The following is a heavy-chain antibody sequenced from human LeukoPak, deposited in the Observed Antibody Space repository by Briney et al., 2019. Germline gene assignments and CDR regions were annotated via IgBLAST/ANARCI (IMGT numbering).Heavy chain of an antibody. J-gene: IGHJ4*02. Sequence: PSETLSLTCTVSGGSISSSSYYWGWIRQPPGKGLEWIGSIYYSGSTYYNPSLKSRITICVDTSKNQFSLNLSSVTAAAADADYYARQREGSGWRYFDYWGQGTLVTVSS. CDR3: ARQREGSGWRYFDY. D-gene: IGHD6-19*01. V-gene: IGHV4-39*01. CDR1: GGSISSSSYY. CDR2: IYYSGST.